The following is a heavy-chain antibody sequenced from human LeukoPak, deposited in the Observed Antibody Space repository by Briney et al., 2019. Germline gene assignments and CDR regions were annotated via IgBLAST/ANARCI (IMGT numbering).Heavy chain of an antibody. V-gene: IGHV1-46*01. CDR1: GYTFTSYY. Sequence: GASVKVSCKASGYTFTSYYMHWVRQAPGQGLEWMGIINPSGGSTSYAQKFQGRVTMTRDTSTSTVYMELSSLRSEDTAVYYCARAPSALGSSSWGSNAFDIWGQGTMVTVSS. CDR3: ARAPSALGSSSWGSNAFDI. D-gene: IGHD6-13*01. J-gene: IGHJ3*02. CDR2: INPSGGST.